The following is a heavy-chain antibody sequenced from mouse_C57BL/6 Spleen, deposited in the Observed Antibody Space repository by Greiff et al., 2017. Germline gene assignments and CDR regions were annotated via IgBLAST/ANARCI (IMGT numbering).Heavy chain of an antibody. J-gene: IGHJ1*03. V-gene: IGHV5-9*01. CDR2: ISGGGGNT. Sequence: EVNVVESGGGLVKPGGSLKLSCAASGFTFSSYTMSWVRQTPEKRLEWVATISGGGGNTYYPDSVKGRFTISRDTAKNTLYLQMSSLRSEDTALYYCARQRHFDVWGTGTTVTVSS. CDR3: ARQRHFDV. CDR1: GFTFSSYT.